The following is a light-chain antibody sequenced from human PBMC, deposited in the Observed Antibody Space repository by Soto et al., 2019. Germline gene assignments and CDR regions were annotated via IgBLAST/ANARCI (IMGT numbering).Light chain of an antibody. V-gene: IGKV3-20*01. CDR3: QHYGSSMWT. CDR2: GAS. CDR1: QSVSSSY. J-gene: IGKJ1*01. Sequence: EIVLTQSPGTLSLSPGERATLSCRASQSVSSSYLAWYQQKPGQAPRLLIYGASSRATGIPDRFSGSGSGTDFTLTIRRLEPEEFAVYYCQHYGSSMWTFGQGTKVEIK.